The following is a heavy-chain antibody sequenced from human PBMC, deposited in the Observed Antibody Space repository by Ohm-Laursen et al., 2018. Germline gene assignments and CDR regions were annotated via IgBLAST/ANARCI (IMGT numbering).Heavy chain of an antibody. CDR1: GFTFSSYG. CDR2: IWYDGSNK. J-gene: IGHJ4*02. V-gene: IGHV3-33*01. Sequence: SLRLSCAASGFTFSSYGMHWVRQAPGKGLEWVAVIWYDGSNKYYADSVKGRFTISRDNSKNTLYLQMNSLRAEDTAAYYCARASSSIAVAGLDYWGQGTLVTVSS. D-gene: IGHD6-19*01. CDR3: ARASSSIAVAGLDY.